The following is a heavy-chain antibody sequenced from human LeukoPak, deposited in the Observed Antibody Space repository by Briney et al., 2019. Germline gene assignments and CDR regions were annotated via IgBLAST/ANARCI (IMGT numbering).Heavy chain of an antibody. CDR3: AKDGGSYSADY. V-gene: IGHV1-46*01. CDR2: INPSGDGT. Sequence: GASVKVSCKASGHTFTTYYVHLVRQAPGQGLEWMGVINPSGDGTNYPQRFQGRVTLTRDTSTSTVYMELSSLRSEDTAVYYCAKDGGSYSADYWGQGTLVTVSS. J-gene: IGHJ4*02. D-gene: IGHD3-10*01. CDR1: GHTFTTYY.